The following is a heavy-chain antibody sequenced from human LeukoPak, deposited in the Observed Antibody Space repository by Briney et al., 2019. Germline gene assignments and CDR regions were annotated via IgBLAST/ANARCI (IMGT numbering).Heavy chain of an antibody. CDR2: INHSGST. CDR3: ARSLYYDFWSGYYLDWFDP. D-gene: IGHD3-3*01. J-gene: IGHJ5*02. Sequence: PSETLPLTCAVSGGSISSSNWWSWVRHAQGKGREWIGEINHSGSTNYNPSLKSRVTISVDTSKNQFSLKLSSVTAADTAVYYCARSLYYDFWSGYYLDWFDPWGQGTLVTVSS. CDR1: GGSISSSNW. V-gene: IGHV4-4*02.